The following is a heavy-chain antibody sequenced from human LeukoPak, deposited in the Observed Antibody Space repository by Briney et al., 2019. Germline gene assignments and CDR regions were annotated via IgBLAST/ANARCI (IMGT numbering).Heavy chain of an antibody. CDR1: GFTFSSYW. J-gene: IGHJ4*02. V-gene: IGHV3-7*01. D-gene: IGHD2-15*01. Sequence: GGSLRLSCAASGFTFSSYWMSWVRQAPGKGLEWVANIKQDGSEKYYVDSVKGRFTISRDNAKNSLYLQMNSLRAEDTAVYYCARAGGYCGRISCPYYFDYWGQGSLVAVSS. CDR2: IKQDGSEK. CDR3: ARAGGYCGRISCPYYFDY.